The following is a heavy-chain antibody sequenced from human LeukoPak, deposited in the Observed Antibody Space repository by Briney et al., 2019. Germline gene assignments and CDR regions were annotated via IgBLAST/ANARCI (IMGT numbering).Heavy chain of an antibody. D-gene: IGHD3/OR15-3a*01. CDR1: GGSFSGYY. V-gene: IGHV4-4*07. CDR3: ARDFVDPYYYYGMDV. J-gene: IGHJ6*02. CDR2: IYTSGST. Sequence: LETLSLTCAVYGGSFSGYYWSWIRRPPGKGLEWIGRIYTSGSTNYNPSLKSRVTMSVDTSKNQFSLKLSSVTAADTAVYYCARDFVDPYYYYGMDVRGQGTTVTVSS.